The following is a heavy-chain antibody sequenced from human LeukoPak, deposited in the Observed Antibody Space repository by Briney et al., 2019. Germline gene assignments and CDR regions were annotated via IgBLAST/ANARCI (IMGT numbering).Heavy chain of an antibody. Sequence: GGSLRLSCAASGFTFSSYAMSWVRQAPGKGLEWVSAISGSGGSTYYADSVKGRFTISRDNSKNTLYLQMNSLRAEDTAVYYCAKNLGYCSGGSCYGESYYYYGMDVWGQGTTVTVSS. V-gene: IGHV3-23*01. J-gene: IGHJ6*02. CDR3: AKNLGYCSGGSCYGESYYYYGMDV. CDR1: GFTFSSYA. CDR2: ISGSGGST. D-gene: IGHD2-15*01.